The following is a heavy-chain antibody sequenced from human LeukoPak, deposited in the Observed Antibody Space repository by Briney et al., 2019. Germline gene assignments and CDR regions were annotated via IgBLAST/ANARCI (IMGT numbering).Heavy chain of an antibody. D-gene: IGHD6-13*01. Sequence: GESLKISCKGSGYSFTSYWISWVRQIPGKGLEWMGRIDPSDSYTNYSPSFQGHVTISADKPISTAYLQWSSLKASDTAMYYCARHLYSSSPIDYWGQGTLVTVSS. CDR1: GYSFTSYW. V-gene: IGHV5-10-1*01. J-gene: IGHJ4*02. CDR3: ARHLYSSSPIDY. CDR2: IDPSDSYT.